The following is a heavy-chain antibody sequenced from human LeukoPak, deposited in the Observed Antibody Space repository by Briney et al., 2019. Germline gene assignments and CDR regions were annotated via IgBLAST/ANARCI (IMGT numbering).Heavy chain of an antibody. Sequence: SETLSLTCAVYGGSFSGYYWSWIRQPPGKGLGWIGEINHSGSTNYNPSLKSRVTISVDTSKNQFSLKLSSVTAADTAVYYCARVRDFWSGYSLYYYMDVWGRGTTVTVSS. CDR3: ARVRDFWSGYSLYYYMDV. CDR1: GGSFSGYY. J-gene: IGHJ6*03. CDR2: INHSGST. V-gene: IGHV4-34*01. D-gene: IGHD3-3*01.